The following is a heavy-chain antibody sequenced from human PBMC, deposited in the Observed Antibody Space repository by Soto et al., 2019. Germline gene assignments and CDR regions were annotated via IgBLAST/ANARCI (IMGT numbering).Heavy chain of an antibody. CDR2: VYYTGST. CDR3: ARGRTVRNYADGNSDYFYVFDY. Sequence: PSETLSLTCTVCGDSISTFYWGWLRQSPGKELEWIGYVYYTGSTNYNPSLKSRVTISVDRSKNQFSLKLTSANAADTAVYYCARGRTVRNYADGNSDYFYVFDYWGQGTQVTGSS. D-gene: IGHD3-22*01. V-gene: IGHV4-59*01. J-gene: IGHJ4*02. CDR1: GDSISTFY.